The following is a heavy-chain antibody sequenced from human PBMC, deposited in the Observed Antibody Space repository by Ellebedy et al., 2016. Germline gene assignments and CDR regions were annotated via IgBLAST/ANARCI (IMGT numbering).Heavy chain of an antibody. CDR1: GGSISSYY. CDR3: ARDRRFGETNSFDY. D-gene: IGHD3-10*01. Sequence: SETLSLTXTVSGGSISSYYWSWIRQPPGKGLEWIGYIYYSGSITYNPSLKSRVTISVDTSKNQFSLKLSSVTAADTAVYYCARDRRFGETNSFDYWGQGTLVTVSS. J-gene: IGHJ4*02. CDR2: IYYSGSI. V-gene: IGHV4-59*13.